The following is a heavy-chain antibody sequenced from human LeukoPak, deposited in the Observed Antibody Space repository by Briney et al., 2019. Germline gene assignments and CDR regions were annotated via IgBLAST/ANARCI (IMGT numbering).Heavy chain of an antibody. Sequence: GGSLRLSCAASGFTFSSYAMSWVRQAPGKWLEWVSAISGSGGSTYYADSVKGRFTISRDNSKNTLYLQMNSLRAEDTAVYYCAKAVVVITTTPLDYWGQGTLVTVSS. D-gene: IGHD3-22*01. CDR1: GFTFSSYA. CDR2: ISGSGGST. V-gene: IGHV3-23*01. J-gene: IGHJ4*02. CDR3: AKAVVVITTTPLDY.